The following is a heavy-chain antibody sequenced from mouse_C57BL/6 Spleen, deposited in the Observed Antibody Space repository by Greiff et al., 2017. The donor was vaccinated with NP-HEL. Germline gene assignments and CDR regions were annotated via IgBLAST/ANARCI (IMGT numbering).Heavy chain of an antibody. D-gene: IGHD2-4*01. V-gene: IGHV1-4*01. CDR3: ATIYYDYDGFDY. Sequence: VKVVESGAELARPGASVKMSCKASGYTFTSYTMHWVKQRPGQGLEWIGYINPSSGYTKYNQKFKDKATLTADKSSSTAYMQLSSLTSEDSAVYYCATIYYDYDGFDYWGQGTTLTVSS. J-gene: IGHJ2*01. CDR2: INPSSGYT. CDR1: GYTFTSYT.